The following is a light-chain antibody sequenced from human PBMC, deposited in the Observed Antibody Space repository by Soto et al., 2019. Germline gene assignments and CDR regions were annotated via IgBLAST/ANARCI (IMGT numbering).Light chain of an antibody. Sequence: EIVLTQSPGTLSLSPGERATLSCRASQSVSSNYFAWYQQKPGQAPRLLIYGASSRATGIPDRFSGSGSGTDFTLTIRRLEPEDFAVYYCQQYGSSYPWTFGQGTKVEIK. CDR2: GAS. CDR1: QSVSSNY. V-gene: IGKV3-20*01. CDR3: QQYGSSYPWT. J-gene: IGKJ1*01.